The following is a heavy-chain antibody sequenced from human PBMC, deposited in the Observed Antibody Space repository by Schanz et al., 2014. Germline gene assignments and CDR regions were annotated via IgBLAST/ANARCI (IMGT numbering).Heavy chain of an antibody. CDR2: INSDGTTT. CDR1: GFTFSTYW. CDR3: AMGGYQLHH. Sequence: EVQLVESGGGLVKPGGSLRLSCAASGFTFSTYWMHWVRQAPGKGLVWVSHINSDGTTTTYADSVKGRFTISRDNAENTLYLQMNSLRVEDTAGYYCAMGGYQLHHWGQGTLVTVSS. J-gene: IGHJ4*02. D-gene: IGHD1-7*01. V-gene: IGHV3-74*02.